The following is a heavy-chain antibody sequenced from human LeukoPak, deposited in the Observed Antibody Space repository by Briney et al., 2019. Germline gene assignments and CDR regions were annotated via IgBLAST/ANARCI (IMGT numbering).Heavy chain of an antibody. Sequence: GGSLRLSRAASGFTFSSYGMSWVRQAPGKGLVWVSRINSDGSSTSYADSVKGRFTISRDNAKNTLYLQMNSLRAEDTAVYYCARDRVTDYYDSSGYRPSDAFDIWGQGTMVTVSS. CDR3: ARDRVTDYYDSSGYRPSDAFDI. CDR2: INSDGSST. V-gene: IGHV3-74*01. J-gene: IGHJ3*02. CDR1: GFTFSSYG. D-gene: IGHD3-22*01.